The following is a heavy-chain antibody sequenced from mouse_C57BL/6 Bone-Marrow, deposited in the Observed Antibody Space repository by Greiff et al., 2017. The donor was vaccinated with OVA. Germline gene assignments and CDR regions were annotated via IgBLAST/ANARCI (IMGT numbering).Heavy chain of an antibody. V-gene: IGHV1-54*01. D-gene: IGHD1-1*01. Sequence: QVQLQQSGAELVRPGTSVKVSCKASGYAFTNYLIEWVKQRPGQGLEWIGVINPGSGGTNYNEKFKGKATLTADKSSSTAYMQLSSLTSEDAAVYFCARYCGSGLYAMDYWGQGTSVTVSS. CDR3: ARYCGSGLYAMDY. CDR2: INPGSGGT. CDR1: GYAFTNYL. J-gene: IGHJ4*01.